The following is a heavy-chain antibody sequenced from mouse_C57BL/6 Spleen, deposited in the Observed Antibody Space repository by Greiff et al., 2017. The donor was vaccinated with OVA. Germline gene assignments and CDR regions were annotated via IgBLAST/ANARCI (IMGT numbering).Heavy chain of an antibody. CDR2: INPSNGGT. CDR3: ARSPLLLRGAMDY. D-gene: IGHD1-1*01. CDR1: GYTFTSYW. Sequence: VQLQQPGTDLVKPGASVKLSCKASGYTFTSYWMHWVKQRPGQGLEWIGNINPSNGGTNYNEKFKSKATLTVDKSSSTAYMQLSILTSEDSAVYYCARSPLLLRGAMDYWGQGTSVTVSS. V-gene: IGHV1-53*01. J-gene: IGHJ4*01.